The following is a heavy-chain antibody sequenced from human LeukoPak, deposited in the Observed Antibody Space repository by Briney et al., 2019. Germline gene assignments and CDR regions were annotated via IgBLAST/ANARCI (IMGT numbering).Heavy chain of an antibody. CDR3: ARGYLNCFDP. Sequence: GASVKVSCKASGYTFTDYYMHWVQQAPGKGLGWWGRVDLEVGETIHAEKFQGRVTITADTSTDKAYMELSSLGSEDMAVYSSARGYLNCFDPWGQGTLVTVST. CDR1: GYTFTDYY. V-gene: IGHV1-69-2*01. D-gene: IGHD5-18*01. CDR2: VDLEVGET. J-gene: IGHJ5*02.